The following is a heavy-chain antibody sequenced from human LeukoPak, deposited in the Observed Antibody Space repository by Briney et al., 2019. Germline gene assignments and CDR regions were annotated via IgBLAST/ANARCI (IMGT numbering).Heavy chain of an antibody. V-gene: IGHV5-51*01. Sequence: GESLKISLKASGYSFTSYWIGWVRQMPGKGLEWMGIIYPGDSDTRYIPSFQDQVTISADKSISTAYLHWSSLNASDTAMYYCARHRARGVRGVPWVGPNWFDPWGQGTLVRVPS. CDR1: GYSFTSYW. D-gene: IGHD3-10*01. CDR3: ARHRARGVRGVPWVGPNWFDP. J-gene: IGHJ5*02. CDR2: IYPGDSDT.